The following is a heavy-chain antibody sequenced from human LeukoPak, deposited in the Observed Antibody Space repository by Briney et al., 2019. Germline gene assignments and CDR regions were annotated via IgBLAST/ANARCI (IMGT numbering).Heavy chain of an antibody. Sequence: PGGSLRLSCAASGFIFSSYAMSWVRQAPGKGLEWVSAISGSGGSTYYADSVKGRFTISRDNSKNTLFLQMNSQRAEDTAVYYCARLNTALVLAFDVWGQGTLVTVSS. J-gene: IGHJ3*01. V-gene: IGHV3-23*01. D-gene: IGHD5-18*01. CDR1: GFIFSSYA. CDR3: ARLNTALVLAFDV. CDR2: ISGSGGST.